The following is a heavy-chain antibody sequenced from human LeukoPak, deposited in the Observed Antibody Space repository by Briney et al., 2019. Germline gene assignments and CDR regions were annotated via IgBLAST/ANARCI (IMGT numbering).Heavy chain of an antibody. CDR3: ASSGSYYHRFDY. V-gene: IGHV1-69*05. Sequence: GSSVKVSCKASGGTFSSYAISWVRQAPGQGLEWMGRIIPIFGTANYAQKFQGRVTITTDESTSTAYMELSGLRSEDTAVYYCASSGSYYHRFDYWGQGTLVTVSS. D-gene: IGHD3-10*01. J-gene: IGHJ4*02. CDR2: IIPIFGTA. CDR1: GGTFSSYA.